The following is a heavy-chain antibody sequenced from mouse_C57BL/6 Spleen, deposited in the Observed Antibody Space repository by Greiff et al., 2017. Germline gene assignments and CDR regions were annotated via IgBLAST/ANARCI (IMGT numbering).Heavy chain of an antibody. Sequence: VQLQQPGAELVMPGASVKLSCNASGYTFTSYWMHWVKQRPGQGLEWIGEIDPSDSYTTSNQTFKGKSTLTVDKSSSTPYMQQSSLTSEDSTVYYCARRDSCYYGSSWYFDVWGTGTTVTVSS. V-gene: IGHV1-69*01. CDR2: IDPSDSYT. J-gene: IGHJ1*03. CDR3: ARRDSCYYGSSWYFDV. D-gene: IGHD1-1*01. CDR1: GYTFTSYW.